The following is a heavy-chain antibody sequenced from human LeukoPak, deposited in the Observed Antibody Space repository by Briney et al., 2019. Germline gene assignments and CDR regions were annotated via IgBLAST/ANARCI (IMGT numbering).Heavy chain of an antibody. D-gene: IGHD3-22*01. CDR2: IHYSGST. J-gene: IGHJ6*02. CDR1: GGSISSYY. CDR3: ARVFGPPHVVNYGMDV. V-gene: IGHV4-59*01. Sequence: PSETLSLTCTVSGGSISSYYWSWIRQPPGKGLEWIGYIHYSGSTNYNPSLKSRVTISVDTSKNQFSLKLSSVTAADTAVYYCARVFGPPHVVNYGMDVWGQGTTVTVSS.